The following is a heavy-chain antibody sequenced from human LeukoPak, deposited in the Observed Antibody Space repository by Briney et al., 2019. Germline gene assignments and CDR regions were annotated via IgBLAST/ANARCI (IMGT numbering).Heavy chain of an antibody. D-gene: IGHD6-19*01. Sequence: SETLSLTCTVSGYSISSGYYWGWIRQPPGKGLEWIGSIYHSGSTNYNPSLKSRVTISVDTSKNQFSLKLSSVTAADTAVYYCARALQWLAPDYYMDVWGKGTTVTVSS. J-gene: IGHJ6*03. CDR2: IYHSGST. CDR1: GYSISSGYY. CDR3: ARALQWLAPDYYMDV. V-gene: IGHV4-38-2*02.